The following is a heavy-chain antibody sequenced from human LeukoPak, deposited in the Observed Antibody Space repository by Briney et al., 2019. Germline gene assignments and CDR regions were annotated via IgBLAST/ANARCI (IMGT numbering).Heavy chain of an antibody. CDR2: IYYSGTT. V-gene: IGHV4-39*01. J-gene: IGHJ4*02. Sequence: SETLSLTCTVSGGSISRSSYYWGWIRQPPGKGLEWIGSIYYSGTTYSNPSLKSRVTISVDTSKNQFSLKLGSVTAADTAVYYCARQNDRSHDYWGQGTLVTVSS. CDR3: ARQNDRSHDY. CDR1: GGSISRSSYY. D-gene: IGHD1-1*01.